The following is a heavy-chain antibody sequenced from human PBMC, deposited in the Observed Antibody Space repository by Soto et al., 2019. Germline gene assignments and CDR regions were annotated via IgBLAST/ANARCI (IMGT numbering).Heavy chain of an antibody. CDR3: ARVWFGELQPDAFDI. J-gene: IGHJ3*02. D-gene: IGHD3-10*01. CDR2: IYYTGTT. Sequence: SETLSLTCTVSGGSVSGYYWSWIRQPPGKGLEWIGYIYYTGTTIYSPSLDRRVTLSVDTAKDQVSLKLTSVTPADTAVYYCARVWFGELQPDAFDIWGQGTMVTVSS. V-gene: IGHV4-59*08. CDR1: GGSVSGYY.